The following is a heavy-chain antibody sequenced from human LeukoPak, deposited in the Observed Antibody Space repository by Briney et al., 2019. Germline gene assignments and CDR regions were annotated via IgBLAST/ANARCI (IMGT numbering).Heavy chain of an antibody. J-gene: IGHJ3*01. CDR1: VDSLSSSY. CDR2: IYNSAKT. CDR3: ARRFSSRSDGNGYYYGHDAFDV. V-gene: IGHV4-59*08. D-gene: IGHD3-22*01. Sequence: PSETLSLTCSVSVDSLSSSYWSWIRQPHGKELEWIGYIYNSAKTNSNTSLQSRVTMSVDTSKSQCSLQLTSVSAADTAVYCCARRFSSRSDGNGYYYGHDAFDVWGQGTLVTVSS.